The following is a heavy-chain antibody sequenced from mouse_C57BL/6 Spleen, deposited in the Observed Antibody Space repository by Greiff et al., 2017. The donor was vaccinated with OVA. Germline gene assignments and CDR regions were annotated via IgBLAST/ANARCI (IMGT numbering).Heavy chain of an antibody. D-gene: IGHD2-3*01. V-gene: IGHV1-15*01. CDR1: GYTFTDYE. Sequence: QVQLKQSGAELVRPGASVTLSCKASGYTFTDYEMHWVKQTPVHGLEWIGAIDPETGGTAYNQKFKGKAILTADKSSSTAYMELRSLTSEDSAVYYCTRRGWLCAMDYWGQGTSVTVSS. J-gene: IGHJ4*01. CDR2: IDPETGGT. CDR3: TRRGWLCAMDY.